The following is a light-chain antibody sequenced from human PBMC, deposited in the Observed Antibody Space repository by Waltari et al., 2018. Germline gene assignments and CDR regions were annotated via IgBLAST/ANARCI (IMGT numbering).Light chain of an antibody. CDR1: QSLLHRNGYNY. CDR2: LGS. J-gene: IGKJ5*01. CDR3: MQSLQTSIT. V-gene: IGKV2-28*01. Sequence: DIVMTQSPLSLPVPPGQPASISCRSSQSLLHRNGYNYLDWYLQKPGQSPQLLIYLGSNRASGVPDRFSGSGSGTDFTLHISRVEAEDFGIYYCMQSLQTSITFGQGTRLEIK.